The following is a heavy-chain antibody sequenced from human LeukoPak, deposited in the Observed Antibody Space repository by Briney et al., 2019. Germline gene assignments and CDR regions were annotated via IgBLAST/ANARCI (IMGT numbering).Heavy chain of an antibody. CDR1: GFDFNSHS. CDR3: ARGGIITSYAFEI. V-gene: IGHV3-48*04. D-gene: IGHD1-26*01. Sequence: QPGGSLRLSCAAAGFDFNSHSMNWVRQAPGKGLEWISHIDSGGRLTYYADSVRGRFSISRDNAKNTLYLQMNSLRAEDTAVYYCARGGIITSYAFEIWGQGTMVTVSS. J-gene: IGHJ3*02. CDR2: IDSGGRLT.